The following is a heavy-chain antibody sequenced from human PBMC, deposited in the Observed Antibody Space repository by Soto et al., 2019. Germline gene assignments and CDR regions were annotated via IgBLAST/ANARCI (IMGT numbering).Heavy chain of an antibody. D-gene: IGHD6-19*01. CDR2: IYYSGST. CDR3: AGGAVAGNDAFDI. J-gene: IGHJ3*02. V-gene: IGHV4-39*01. Sequence: SETLSLTCTVSGGSISSGSYYWGWIRQPPGKGLEWIGSIYYSGSTYYNPSLKSRVTISVDTSKNQFSLKLSSVTAADTAVYYCAGGAVAGNDAFDIWGQGTMVTVS. CDR1: GGSISSGSYY.